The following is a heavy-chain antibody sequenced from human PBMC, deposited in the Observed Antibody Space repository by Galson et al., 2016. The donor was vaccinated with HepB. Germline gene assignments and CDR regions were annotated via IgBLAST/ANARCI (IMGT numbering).Heavy chain of an antibody. CDR1: GFVFSNHW. Sequence: SLRLSCAASGFVFSNHWMDWVRQAPGRGLEWLANIKEDGGHANYATSVKGRFTISRDNAANTLYLQLSDLRAEDTAVYYCAKEIASTLEHHWGQGILVTVSS. J-gene: IGHJ5*02. D-gene: IGHD1-1*01. CDR2: IKEDGGHA. V-gene: IGHV3-7*01. CDR3: AKEIASTLEHH.